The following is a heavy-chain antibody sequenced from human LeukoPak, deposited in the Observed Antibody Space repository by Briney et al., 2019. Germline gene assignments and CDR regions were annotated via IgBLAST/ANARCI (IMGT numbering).Heavy chain of an antibody. Sequence: QPGGSLRLPCAASGFTFSSYAMSWVRQAPGKGLEWVSSFTGSGGSTYYADSVKGRFTISRDNSKNTLSLQMNSLRAEDTAVYYCAKRPSSGWGGYFDYWGQGTLVTVSS. V-gene: IGHV3-23*01. CDR2: FTGSGGST. CDR3: AKRPSSGWGGYFDY. D-gene: IGHD6-19*01. J-gene: IGHJ4*02. CDR1: GFTFSSYA.